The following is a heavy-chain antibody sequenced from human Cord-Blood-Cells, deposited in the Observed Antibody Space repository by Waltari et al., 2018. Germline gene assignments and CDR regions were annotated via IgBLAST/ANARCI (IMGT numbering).Heavy chain of an antibody. V-gene: IGHV4-39*01. Sequence: QLQLQESGPGLVKPSETLSLPCTVSGGSISSSRYYWGWIRQPPGKGLEWIGSIYYSGSNYYNPALKSRVTISVDTSKNQFSLKLSSVTAADTAVYYCASKWNYYFDYWGQGTLVTVSS. D-gene: IGHD1-7*01. CDR3: ASKWNYYFDY. CDR1: GGSISSSRYY. J-gene: IGHJ4*02. CDR2: IYYSGSN.